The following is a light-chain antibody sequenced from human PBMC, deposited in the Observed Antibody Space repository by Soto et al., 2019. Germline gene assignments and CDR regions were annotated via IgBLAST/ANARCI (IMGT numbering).Light chain of an antibody. CDR3: QQYNSILKT. Sequence: DIQMTQSPSSLSAYVGDRVTITCRASQSIGRYLNWYQQKPGRAPKVLIYATSSLQSGVPSRFSGSGSGTDFTLTISSLQPDDFATYYCQQYNSILKTFCQVSKVAIK. CDR2: ATS. J-gene: IGKJ1*01. V-gene: IGKV1-39*01. CDR1: QSIGRY.